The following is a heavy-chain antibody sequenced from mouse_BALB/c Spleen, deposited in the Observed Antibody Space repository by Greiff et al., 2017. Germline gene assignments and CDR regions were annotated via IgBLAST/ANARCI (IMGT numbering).Heavy chain of an antibody. CDR3: ARRGNYGAWFAY. D-gene: IGHD1-1*01. Sequence: EVKLVESGGGLVQPGGSRKLSCAASGFTFSSFGMHWVRQAPEKGLEWVAYISSGSSTIYYAATVKGRFTISRDNPKNTLFLQMTSLRSEDTAMYYCARRGNYGAWFAYWGQGTLVTVSA. CDR1: GFTFSSFG. CDR2: ISSGSSTI. J-gene: IGHJ3*01. V-gene: IGHV5-17*02.